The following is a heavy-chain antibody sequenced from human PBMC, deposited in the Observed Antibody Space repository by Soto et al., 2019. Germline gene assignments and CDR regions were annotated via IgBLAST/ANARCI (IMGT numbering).Heavy chain of an antibody. D-gene: IGHD2-15*01. Sequence: ASVKVSCKASGYTFTGYYMHWVRQAPGQGLEWMGWINPNSGGTNYAQKFQGWVTMTRDTSISTAYMELSRLRSDDTAVYYCARGNIVVVVAATGYFQHWGQGTLVTVSS. V-gene: IGHV1-2*04. CDR1: GYTFTGYY. CDR2: INPNSGGT. J-gene: IGHJ1*01. CDR3: ARGNIVVVVAATGYFQH.